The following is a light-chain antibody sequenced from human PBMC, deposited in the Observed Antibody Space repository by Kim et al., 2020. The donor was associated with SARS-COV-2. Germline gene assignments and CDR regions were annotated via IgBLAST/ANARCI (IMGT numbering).Light chain of an antibody. Sequence: QSALTQPASVSGSPGQSITISCTGTSSDIGGYDYVSWYQQHPGKAPRLMIFDVSLRPSGVSRRFSGSKSGNTASLAISGLQAEDEADYYCTSYTSTSMVFGGGTQLTVL. V-gene: IGLV2-14*03. CDR3: TSYTSTSMV. CDR2: DVS. CDR1: SSDIGGYDY. J-gene: IGLJ3*02.